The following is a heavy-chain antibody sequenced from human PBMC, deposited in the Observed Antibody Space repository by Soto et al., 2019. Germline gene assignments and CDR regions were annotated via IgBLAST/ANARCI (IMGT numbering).Heavy chain of an antibody. CDR1: GFTVSSNS. CDR2: IYSGGST. V-gene: IGHV3-53*02. CDR3: ARAAELRLGFDY. Sequence: VQLVETGGGLIQPGGSLRLSCAASGFTVSSNSMSWVRQAPGKGLEWVSVIYSGGSTYYADSVKGRFTISRDNSNNTLYLQMNSLRAEDTAVYYCARAAELRLGFDYWGQGTLVTVSS. J-gene: IGHJ4*02. D-gene: IGHD1-26*01.